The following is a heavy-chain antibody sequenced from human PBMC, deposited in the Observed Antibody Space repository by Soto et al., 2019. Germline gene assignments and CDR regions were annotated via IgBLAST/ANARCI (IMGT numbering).Heavy chain of an antibody. CDR2: IIPIFGTA. CDR1: GGTFSSYA. D-gene: IGHD3-10*01. V-gene: IGHV1-69*13. J-gene: IGHJ6*02. Sequence: SVKVSFKASGGTFSSYAISWVRQAPGQGLEWMGGIIPIFGTANYAQKFQGRVTITADESTSTAYMELSSLRSEDTAVYYCARVSYYGSGSYYNGGYYYYGMDVWGQGTTVTVSS. CDR3: ARVSYYGSGSYYNGGYYYYGMDV.